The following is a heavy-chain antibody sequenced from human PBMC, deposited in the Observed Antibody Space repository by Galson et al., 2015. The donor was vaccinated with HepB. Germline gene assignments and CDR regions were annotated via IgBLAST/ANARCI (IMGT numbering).Heavy chain of an antibody. CDR2: INWNGGST. CDR1: GFTFNDYG. J-gene: IGHJ3*02. V-gene: IGHV3-20*01. Sequence: SLRLSCAASGFTFNDYGMSWVRQAPGKGLEWVSGINWNGGSTGYADSVKGRFTISRDNAKNSLYLQMNSLRAEDTALYHCARQVTTYAFDIWGQGTMVTVSS. CDR3: ARQVTTYAFDI. D-gene: IGHD4-17*01.